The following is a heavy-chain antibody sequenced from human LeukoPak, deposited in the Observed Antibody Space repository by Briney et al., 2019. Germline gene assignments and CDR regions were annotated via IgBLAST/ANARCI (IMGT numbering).Heavy chain of an antibody. CDR3: ARDGYYYDSSGYYTPLDY. Sequence: GGSLRLSCAASGFTFSSYSMNWVRQAPGKGLEWVSSTSSSSSYIYYADSVKGRLTISRDNAKNSLYLQMNSLRAEDTAVYYCARDGYYYDSSGYYTPLDYWGQGTLVTVSS. CDR2: TSSSSSYI. CDR1: GFTFSSYS. V-gene: IGHV3-21*01. D-gene: IGHD3-22*01. J-gene: IGHJ4*02.